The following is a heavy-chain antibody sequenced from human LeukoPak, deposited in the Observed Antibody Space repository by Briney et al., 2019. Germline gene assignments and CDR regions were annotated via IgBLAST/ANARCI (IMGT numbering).Heavy chain of an antibody. Sequence: SVKVSCKASGGTFNSYAISWVRQAPGQGLEWMGGIIPMFETANYAQKFQGRVTITADEFTTTVYMELSSLRSEDTAVYYCARGGGYSSPFNYWGQGTLVTVSS. CDR2: IIPMFETA. D-gene: IGHD5-18*01. CDR1: GGTFNSYA. V-gene: IGHV1-69*13. J-gene: IGHJ4*02. CDR3: ARGGGYSSPFNY.